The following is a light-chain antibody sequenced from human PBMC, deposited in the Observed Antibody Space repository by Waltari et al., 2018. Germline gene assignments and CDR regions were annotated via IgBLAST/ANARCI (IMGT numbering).Light chain of an antibody. CDR2: WAS. J-gene: IGKJ4*01. Sequence: DIVMTKSPDSLAVSLGARATINCKSRQSLLFSSNNKNSLAWYQQKPGQPPKLLIYWASSRESGVPDRFSASGSGTDFTLTISSLQAEDVAVYYCQQYYSTPLTFGGGTKVEIK. CDR3: QQYYSTPLT. V-gene: IGKV4-1*01. CDR1: QSLLFSSNNKNS.